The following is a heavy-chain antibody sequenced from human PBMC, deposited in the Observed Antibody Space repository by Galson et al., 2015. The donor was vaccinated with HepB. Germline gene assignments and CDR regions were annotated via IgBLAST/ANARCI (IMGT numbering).Heavy chain of an antibody. D-gene: IGHD2-8*01. CDR3: ARGYAKMGPQDY. Sequence: ETLSLTCAVYGGSFSGYYWSWIRQPPGKGLEWIGEINHSGSTNYNPSLKSRVTISVDTSKNQFSLKLSSVTAADTAVYYCARGYAKMGPQDYWGQGTLVTVSS. CDR1: GGSFSGYY. CDR2: INHSGST. J-gene: IGHJ4*02. V-gene: IGHV4-34*01.